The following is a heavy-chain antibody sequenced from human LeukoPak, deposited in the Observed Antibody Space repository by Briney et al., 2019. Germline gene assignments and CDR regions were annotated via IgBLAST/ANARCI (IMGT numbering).Heavy chain of an antibody. CDR2: ITSSGSAM. CDR1: GFTFSNYD. CDR3: ARDPPTVVTPRFDY. D-gene: IGHD4-23*01. J-gene: IGHJ4*02. Sequence: PGGSLRLSCAASGFTFSNYDMNCVRRAPGKGLEWVSYITSSGSAMYYADSVKGRFTISRDNAKNSLYLQMNSLRAEDTAVYYCARDPPTVVTPRFDYWGQGTLVTVSS. V-gene: IGHV3-48*03.